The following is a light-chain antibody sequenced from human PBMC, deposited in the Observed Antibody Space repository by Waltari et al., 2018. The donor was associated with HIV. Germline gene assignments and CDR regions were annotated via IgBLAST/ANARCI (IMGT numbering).Light chain of an antibody. J-gene: IGKJ2*01. CDR3: QGGNGY. CDR2: FAS. V-gene: IGKV1-5*03. Sequence: DSPMTQSPSTLSASVGDRVTITCRARRYIDNRMAWYQQKPGKVPTLLIYFASTLQRGGPWRFSGSGSGTEFTLTISSLQPDDFATYYCQGGNGYFGQGT. CDR1: RYIDNR.